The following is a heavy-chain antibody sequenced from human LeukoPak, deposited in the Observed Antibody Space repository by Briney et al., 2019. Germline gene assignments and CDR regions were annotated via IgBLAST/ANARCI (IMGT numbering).Heavy chain of an antibody. V-gene: IGHV1-69*05. J-gene: IGHJ4*02. CDR3: ATDRIAAREGLDY. CDR1: GGTFSSYA. D-gene: IGHD6-6*01. CDR2: IIPIFGTA. Sequence: GASVKVSCKASGGTFSSYAISWVRQAPGQGLEWMGGIIPIFGTANYAQKFQGRVTITTDESTSTAYMELSSLRSEDTAVYYCATDRIAAREGLDYWGQGTLVTVSS.